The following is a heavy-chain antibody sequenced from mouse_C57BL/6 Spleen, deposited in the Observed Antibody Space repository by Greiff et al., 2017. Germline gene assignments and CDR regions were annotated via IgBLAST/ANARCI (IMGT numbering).Heavy chain of an antibody. CDR2: IWSGGST. V-gene: IGHV2-2*01. D-gene: IGHD3-3*01. CDR1: GFSLTSYG. J-gene: IGHJ1*03. Sequence: VMLVESGPGLVQPSQSLSITCTVSGFSLTSYGVHWVRQSPGQGLEWLGVIWSGGSTDYNAAFISRLSISKDNSKSQVFFKMNSLQADDTAIYYCARKGGPRWYFDVWGTGTTVTVSS. CDR3: ARKGGPRWYFDV.